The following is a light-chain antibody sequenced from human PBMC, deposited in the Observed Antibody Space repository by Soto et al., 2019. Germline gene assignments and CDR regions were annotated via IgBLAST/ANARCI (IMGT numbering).Light chain of an antibody. CDR2: EVS. V-gene: IGLV2-14*01. Sequence: QSVLTQPASVSGSPGQSITISCTGTSSDVGGYNYVSWYQQHPGKAPKLMIYEVSYRPSGVSNRFSGSKSGNTATLTISGLQAEDEAEYYCSSYTNINTRACVFGTGTKVTVL. CDR1: SSDVGGYNY. CDR3: SSYTNINTRACV. J-gene: IGLJ1*01.